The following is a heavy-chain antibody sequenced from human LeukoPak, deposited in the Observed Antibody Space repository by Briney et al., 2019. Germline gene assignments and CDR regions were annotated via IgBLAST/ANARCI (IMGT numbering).Heavy chain of an antibody. CDR3: AREPLPYDSFSADAFNI. J-gene: IGHJ3*02. V-gene: IGHV4-30-4*01. CDR1: GGSISSGDYY. CDR2: IYYSGST. D-gene: IGHD3-22*01. Sequence: PSQTLSLTCTVSGGSISSGDYYWSWIRQPPGKGLEWIGYIYYSGSTYYNPSLKSRVTISVDTSKTQFSLKLSSVTAADTAVYYCAREPLPYDSFSADAFNIWGQGTLVTVSS.